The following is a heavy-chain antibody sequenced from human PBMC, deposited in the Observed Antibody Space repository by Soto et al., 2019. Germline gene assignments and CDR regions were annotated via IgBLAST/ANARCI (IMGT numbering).Heavy chain of an antibody. J-gene: IGHJ3*02. CDR2: INHSGST. V-gene: IGHV4-34*01. Sequence: SETLSLTCAVHGGSFSGSYWTWIRQPPGKGLEWIGEINHSGSTNYNPSLKSRVTISVDTSKNQFSLKLSSVTAADTAVYYCARVLGRLDDYGDSDAFDIWGQGTMVT. CDR1: GGSFSGSY. D-gene: IGHD4-17*01. CDR3: ARVLGRLDDYGDSDAFDI.